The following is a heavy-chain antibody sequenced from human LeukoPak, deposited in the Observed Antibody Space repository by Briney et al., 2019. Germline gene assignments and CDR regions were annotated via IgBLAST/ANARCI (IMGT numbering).Heavy chain of an antibody. J-gene: IGHJ4*02. V-gene: IGHV1-18*01. CDR3: ARSNWNYGAYISIDY. D-gene: IGHD1-7*01. CDR2: ISAYNGNT. CDR1: GYTFTSYG. Sequence: ASVKVSCKASGYTFTSYGISWVRQAPGQGLEWMGWISAYNGNTNYAQKLQGRVTMTTDTSTSTAYMELRSLRSDDTAVYYCARSNWNYGAYISIDYWGQGTLVTVSS.